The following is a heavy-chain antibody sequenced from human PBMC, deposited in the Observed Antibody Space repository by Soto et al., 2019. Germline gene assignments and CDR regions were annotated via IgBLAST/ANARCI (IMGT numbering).Heavy chain of an antibody. CDR2: VNPNSGNT. CDR1: GYIFSSHD. D-gene: IGHD4-17*01. V-gene: IGHV1-8*01. CDR3: ARAHDSGDVDY. J-gene: IGHJ4*02. Sequence: QVQLVQSGAEVKEPGASVKVSCKSSGYIFSSHDINWVRQATGQGLGWMGSVNPNSGNTLHTRRFQGRVTMTSSTSISPAYMELSSLRFDDTAVYYCARAHDSGDVDYWGQGTLVTVSS.